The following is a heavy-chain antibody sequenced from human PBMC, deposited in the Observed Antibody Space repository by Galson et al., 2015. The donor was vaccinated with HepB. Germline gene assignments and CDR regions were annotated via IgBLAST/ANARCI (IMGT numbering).Heavy chain of an antibody. V-gene: IGHV3-30*18. D-gene: IGHD6-19*01. J-gene: IGHJ4*02. Sequence: SLRLSCAASGFTFSSYGMHWVRQAPGKGLEWVAVISYDGSNKYYADSVKGRFTISRDNSKNTLYLQMNSLRAEDTAVYYCAKAEDIAVAYFFYWGQGTLVTVSS. CDR3: AKAEDIAVAYFFY. CDR1: GFTFSSYG. CDR2: ISYDGSNK.